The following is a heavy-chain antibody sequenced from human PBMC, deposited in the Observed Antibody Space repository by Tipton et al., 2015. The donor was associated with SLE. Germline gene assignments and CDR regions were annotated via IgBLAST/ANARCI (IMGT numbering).Heavy chain of an antibody. J-gene: IGHJ4*02. CDR2: ISGYNGNT. Sequence: QSGPEVKKPGASVKVSCKASGYTFTFYGLNWVRQAPGQGLEWMGWISGYNGNTNYAQKLQGRVTMTTDTSTSTAYMELRSLRSDDTAVYYCARVYAPKGIAAASDYWGQGTLVTVSS. CDR3: ARVYAPKGIAAASDY. D-gene: IGHD6-13*01. V-gene: IGHV1-18*01. CDR1: GYTFTFYG.